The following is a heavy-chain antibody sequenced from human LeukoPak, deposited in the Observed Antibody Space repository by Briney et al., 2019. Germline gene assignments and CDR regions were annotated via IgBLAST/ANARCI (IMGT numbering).Heavy chain of an antibody. CDR2: ISYDGSNK. CDR1: GFTFSVYG. Sequence: PGGSLRLSCTASGFTFSVYGIQWVRQAPGKGLEWVAVISYDGSNKYYADSVKGRFTISRDNSKNTVYLQMNSLRAEDTAVYYCAKVSYSSSWLFDYWGQGTLVAVSS. J-gene: IGHJ4*02. V-gene: IGHV3-30*18. D-gene: IGHD6-13*01. CDR3: AKVSYSSSWLFDY.